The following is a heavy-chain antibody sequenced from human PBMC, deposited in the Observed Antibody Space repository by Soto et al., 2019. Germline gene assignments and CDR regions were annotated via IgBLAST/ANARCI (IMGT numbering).Heavy chain of an antibody. V-gene: IGHV1-69*13. CDR3: ARGKQGYYGLDV. D-gene: IGHD6-13*01. J-gene: IGHJ6*02. Sequence: SVKVSCKSSGYTFTDFYIHWVRQAPGQRLEWVGSVIPVFDTSNHAQRFQGRVTITADESTNTAYMELSSLRSEDTALYYCARGKQGYYGLDVWGQGTTVTVSS. CDR1: GYTFTDFY. CDR2: VIPVFDTS.